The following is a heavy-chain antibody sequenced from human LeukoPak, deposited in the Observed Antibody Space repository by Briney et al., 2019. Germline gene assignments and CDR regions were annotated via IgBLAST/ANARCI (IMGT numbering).Heavy chain of an antibody. J-gene: IGHJ5*02. V-gene: IGHV5-51*01. CDR3: ARHSYYDILTGYYPTGFDP. Sequence: PGESLKISCKGSGYSFTSYWIGWVRQMPGKGLEWMGIIYPGDSDTRYSPSFQGQVTISADKSISTAYLQWSSLEASDTAMYYCARHSYYDILTGYYPTGFDPWGQGTLVTVSS. D-gene: IGHD3-9*01. CDR2: IYPGDSDT. CDR1: GYSFTSYW.